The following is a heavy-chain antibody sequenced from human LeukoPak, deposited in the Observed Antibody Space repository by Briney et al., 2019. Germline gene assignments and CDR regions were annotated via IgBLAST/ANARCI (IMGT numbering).Heavy chain of an antibody. Sequence: GGSLRLSCSASGFTFSSYAMHWVRQAPGEGLEYVSAISSNGRSTYYADSVKGRFTISRDNSQNTLYLQMSSLRAEDTAVYYCVKDRTGGRVAFDIWGQGTMVTVSS. CDR2: ISSNGRST. CDR3: VKDRTGGRVAFDI. D-gene: IGHD1-14*01. J-gene: IGHJ3*02. CDR1: GFTFSSYA. V-gene: IGHV3-64D*09.